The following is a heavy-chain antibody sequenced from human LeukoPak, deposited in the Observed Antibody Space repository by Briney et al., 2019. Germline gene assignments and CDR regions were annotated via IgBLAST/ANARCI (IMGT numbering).Heavy chain of an antibody. Sequence: ASVKVSCKASGYTFTSYGISWVRQAPGQGLEWMGWISAYNGNTNYAQKLQGRVTMTTDTSSSTAYMELRSLRSDDTAVYYCARLRGSGSYYNGMDVWGQGTTVTVSS. CDR3: ARLRGSGSYYNGMDV. D-gene: IGHD3-10*01. CDR2: ISAYNGNT. J-gene: IGHJ6*02. CDR1: GYTFTSYG. V-gene: IGHV1-18*01.